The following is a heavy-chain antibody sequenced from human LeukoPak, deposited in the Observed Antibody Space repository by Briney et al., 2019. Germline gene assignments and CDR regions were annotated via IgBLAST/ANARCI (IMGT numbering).Heavy chain of an antibody. CDR3: ATQLGLGNWFDP. V-gene: IGHV1-69*05. D-gene: IGHD3-16*01. Sequence: SVKVSCKASGYTFTSYAISWVRQAPGQGLEWMGGIIPIFGTANYAQKFQGRVTITTDESTSTAYMELSSLRSEDTAVYYCATQLGLGNWFDPWGQGTLVTVSS. CDR1: GYTFTSYA. CDR2: IIPIFGTA. J-gene: IGHJ5*02.